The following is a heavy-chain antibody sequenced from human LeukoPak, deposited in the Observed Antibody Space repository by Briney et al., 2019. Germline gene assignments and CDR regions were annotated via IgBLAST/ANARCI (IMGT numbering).Heavy chain of an antibody. CDR1: GGSISGTNW. D-gene: IGHD3-10*01. V-gene: IGHV4-4*02. Sequence: PSETLSLTCGVSGGSISGTNWWSWVRQPPGKRLEWIGEIYHSGSTNYNPSLKSRVTISVDKSKNQFSLKLSSVTAADTAVYYCAREPTGRGDYWGQGTLVTVSS. CDR2: IYHSGST. CDR3: AREPTGRGDY. J-gene: IGHJ4*02.